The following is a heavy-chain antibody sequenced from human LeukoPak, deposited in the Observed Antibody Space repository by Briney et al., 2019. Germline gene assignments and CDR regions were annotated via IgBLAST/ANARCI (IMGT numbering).Heavy chain of an antibody. D-gene: IGHD6-13*01. CDR3: ARVSSSWYQDWYFDL. J-gene: IGHJ2*01. CDR2: IYYSGST. CDR1: GDAVYY. V-gene: IGHV4-59*02. Sequence: SETLSLTCTVSGDAVYYWNWIRQPAGKGLEWIGYIYYSGSTNYNPSLKSRVTISVDTSKNQFSLKLSSVTAADTAVYYCARVSSSWYQDWYFDLWGRGTLVTVSS.